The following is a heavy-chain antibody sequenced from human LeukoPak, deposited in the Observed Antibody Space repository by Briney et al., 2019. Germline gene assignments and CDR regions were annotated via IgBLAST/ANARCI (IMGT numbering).Heavy chain of an antibody. Sequence: ASVKVSCKASGYTFTGYYMHWVRQAPGQGLEWMGWINPDSGGTNHAQNFQGRVTMTRDTSISTAYMELSRLRSDDTAVYYCARGQGSSGYYPGDYWGQGTLVTVS. CDR1: GYTFTGYY. CDR3: ARGQGSSGYYPGDY. CDR2: INPDSGGT. V-gene: IGHV1-2*02. J-gene: IGHJ4*02. D-gene: IGHD3-22*01.